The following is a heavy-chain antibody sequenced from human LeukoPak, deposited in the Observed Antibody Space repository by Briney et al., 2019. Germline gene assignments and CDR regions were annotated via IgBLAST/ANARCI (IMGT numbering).Heavy chain of an antibody. CDR1: GYTFTSYD. Sequence: GASVKVSCKASGYTFTSYDINWVRQATGQGLEWMGWMNPNSGNTGYAQKFHGRVTMTRNNSISTAYMELSSLGSEDTAVYYCARGRSESWFDPWGQGTLVTVSS. CDR3: ARGRSESWFDP. J-gene: IGHJ5*02. V-gene: IGHV1-8*01. CDR2: MNPNSGNT. D-gene: IGHD5-24*01.